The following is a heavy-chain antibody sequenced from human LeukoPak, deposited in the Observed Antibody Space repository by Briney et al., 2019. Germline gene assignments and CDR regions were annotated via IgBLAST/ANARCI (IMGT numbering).Heavy chain of an antibody. D-gene: IGHD6-13*01. Sequence: SETLSLTCTVSGGSISSYYWSWIRQPAGKGLEWIGRIYTSGSTNYNPSLKSRVTMSVDTSKNQFSLKLSSVTAADTAVYYCARDERMRGIAAAGTGWFDPWGQGTLVTVSS. CDR3: ARDERMRGIAAAGTGWFDP. CDR2: IYTSGST. V-gene: IGHV4-4*07. J-gene: IGHJ5*02. CDR1: GGSISSYY.